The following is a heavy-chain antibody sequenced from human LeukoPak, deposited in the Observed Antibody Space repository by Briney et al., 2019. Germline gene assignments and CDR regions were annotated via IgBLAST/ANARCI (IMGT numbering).Heavy chain of an antibody. Sequence: ASVKVSCKASGYTFINYGITWVRQAPGQGLEWMGWISTYNDNTNYAQKIQGRVTMNTDTSTSTAYLELRGMTCDDTAVYYCARYGSGSYQNDYYYYMDVWGKGTTVTVSS. V-gene: IGHV1-18*01. D-gene: IGHD3-10*01. J-gene: IGHJ6*03. CDR2: ISTYNDNT. CDR1: GYTFINYG. CDR3: ARYGSGSYQNDYYYYMDV.